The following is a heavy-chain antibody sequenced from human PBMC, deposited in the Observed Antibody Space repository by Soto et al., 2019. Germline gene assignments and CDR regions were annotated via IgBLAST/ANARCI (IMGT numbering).Heavy chain of an antibody. CDR3: ARDLRRITIFGVVIYGGDWFDP. Sequence: SLRLCCAASGFTFSSYWMSWVRQAPGKGLEWVANIKQDGSEKYYVDSVKGRFTISRDNAKNSLYLQMNSLRAEDTAVYYCARDLRRITIFGVVIYGGDWFDPWGQGTLVTVSS. CDR2: IKQDGSEK. D-gene: IGHD3-3*01. CDR1: GFTFSSYW. V-gene: IGHV3-7*03. J-gene: IGHJ5*02.